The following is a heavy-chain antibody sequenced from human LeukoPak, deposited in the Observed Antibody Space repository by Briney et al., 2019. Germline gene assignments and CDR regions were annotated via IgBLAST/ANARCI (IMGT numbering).Heavy chain of an antibody. CDR3: ARDRGSSSWYGRSFDY. J-gene: IGHJ4*02. CDR1: GFTFSTYW. Sequence: PGGSLRLSCAASGFTFSTYWMNWVRQAPGKGLEWVANIKQDGSEKYYVDSVKGRFTISRDNSKNTLYLQMNSLRAEDTAVYYCARDRGSSSWYGRSFDYWGQGTLVAVSS. CDR2: IKQDGSEK. D-gene: IGHD6-13*01. V-gene: IGHV3-7*01.